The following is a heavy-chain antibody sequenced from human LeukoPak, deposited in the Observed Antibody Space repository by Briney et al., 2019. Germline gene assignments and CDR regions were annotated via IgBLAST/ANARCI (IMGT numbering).Heavy chain of an antibody. Sequence: GGSLRLSCAAFGFTFSRYGMSWVRQAPGKGLEWVSAISGSGSSTYYADSVKGRFTISRDNSKNTLYLQMHSLRAEDTAVYYCSRAYNCRYFFDYWGQGTLVTVSS. J-gene: IGHJ4*02. CDR1: GFTFSRYG. V-gene: IGHV3-23*01. CDR3: SRAYNCRYFFDY. CDR2: ISGSGSST. D-gene: IGHD5-24*01.